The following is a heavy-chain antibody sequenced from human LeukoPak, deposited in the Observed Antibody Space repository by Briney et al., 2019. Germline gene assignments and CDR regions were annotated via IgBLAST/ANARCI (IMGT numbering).Heavy chain of an antibody. J-gene: IGHJ5*02. CDR1: GGSIGRSSYY. V-gene: IGHV4-39*01. Sequence: SETLSLTCTVSGGSIGRSSYYWGWIRQPPGKGLEWIGSIYYSGSTDYNPSLKSRVTISIDTSKNHFSLKLNSVTAADTAVYYCARRTGSRLPNWFDPWGQGTLVTVSS. CDR2: IYYSGST. D-gene: IGHD3-10*01. CDR3: ARRTGSRLPNWFDP.